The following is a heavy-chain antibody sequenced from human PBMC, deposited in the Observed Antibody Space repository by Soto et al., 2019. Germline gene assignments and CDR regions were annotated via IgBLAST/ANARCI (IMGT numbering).Heavy chain of an antibody. V-gene: IGHV1-69*01. D-gene: IGHD3-22*01. J-gene: IGHJ4*02. CDR2: IIPIFGTA. CDR3: ARGRYYYDSSGYYSDY. Sequence: QVQLVQSGAEVKKPGSSVKVSCKASGGTFSSYAISWVRQAPGQGLEWMGGIIPIFGTANYAQKFQGRVTITADESTSTAYMELGSLRSEDTAVYYCARGRYYYDSSGYYSDYWGQGTLVTVSS. CDR1: GGTFSSYA.